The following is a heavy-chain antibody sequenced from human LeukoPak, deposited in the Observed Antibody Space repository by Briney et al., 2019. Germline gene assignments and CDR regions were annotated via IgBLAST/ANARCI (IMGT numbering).Heavy chain of an antibody. V-gene: IGHV4-59*01. CDR1: GGSISSYY. J-gene: IGHJ4*02. D-gene: IGHD3-10*01. CDR2: IYYSGST. CDR3: ARARGVRGVIITSNFDY. Sequence: SETLSLTCTVSGGSISSYYWSWIRQPPGKGLEWIGYIYYSGSTNYNPSLKSRVTISVDTSKNQFSLKLSSVTAADTAVYYCARARGVRGVIITSNFDYWGQGTLVTVSS.